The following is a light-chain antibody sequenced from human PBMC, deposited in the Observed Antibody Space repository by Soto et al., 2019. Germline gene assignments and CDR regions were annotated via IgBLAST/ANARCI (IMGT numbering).Light chain of an antibody. Sequence: NFMLTQPHSVSESPGKTVTISCTRSSGNIARNYVQWFQQRPGSFPTTIIYEDDQRPSGVPDRFSGSIDSSSNSASLTISGLKTEDEADYYCQSYDSTNQVFGTGTKLTVL. CDR2: EDD. CDR3: QSYDSTNQV. J-gene: IGLJ1*01. CDR1: SGNIARNY. V-gene: IGLV6-57*01.